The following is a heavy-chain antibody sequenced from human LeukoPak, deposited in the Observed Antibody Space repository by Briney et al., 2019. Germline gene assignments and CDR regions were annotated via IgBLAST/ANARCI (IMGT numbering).Heavy chain of an antibody. J-gene: IGHJ4*02. CDR3: AVHSSSWYYFDY. D-gene: IGHD6-13*01. CDR1: GFTFSSYA. Sequence: PGGSLRLSCAASGFTFSSYAMSWVRQAPGKGLEWVSAISGSGGSTYYADSVKGRFTISRDNSKNTLYLQMNSLRAEDTAVYYCAVHSSSWYYFDYWGQGTLVTVPS. CDR2: ISGSGGST. V-gene: IGHV3-23*01.